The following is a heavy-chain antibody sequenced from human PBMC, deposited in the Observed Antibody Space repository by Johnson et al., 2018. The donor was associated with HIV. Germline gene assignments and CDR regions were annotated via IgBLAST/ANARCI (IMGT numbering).Heavy chain of an antibody. J-gene: IGHJ3*02. V-gene: IGHV3-30*04. CDR1: GFTFSTYT. D-gene: IGHD6-13*01. CDR2: ISYDGSNK. Sequence: QVKLVESGGGVVQPGKSLRLFCAVSGFTFSTYTMHWVRQAPGRGLEWVAVISYDGSNKYYADSVKGRFTISRDTSRDTLYLQMTRLRPEDTAVYYCARGRKDIAAVDGLDTGAFDIWGQGTLVTVSS. CDR3: ARGRKDIAAVDGLDTGAFDI.